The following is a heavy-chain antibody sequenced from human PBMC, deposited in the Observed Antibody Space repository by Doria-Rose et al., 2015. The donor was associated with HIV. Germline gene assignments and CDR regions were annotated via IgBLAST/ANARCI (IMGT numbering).Heavy chain of an antibody. CDR1: GVSLSSPGMG. CDR3: ARIKSSRWYHKYYFDF. J-gene: IGHJ4*02. Sequence: SGPVLVKPTETLTLTCTVSGVSLSSPGMGVSWIRQPPGKALEWLANIFSDDERFYKTCLKSRLTISSSTSKSQVVLTMTDMAPVDTATYYCARIKSSRWYHKYYFDFRGQGTMVIVSA. D-gene: IGHD6-13*01. CDR2: IFSDDER. V-gene: IGHV2-26*01.